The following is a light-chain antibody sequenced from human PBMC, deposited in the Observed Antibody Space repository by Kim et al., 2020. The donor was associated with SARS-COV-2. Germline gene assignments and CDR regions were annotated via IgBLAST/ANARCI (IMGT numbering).Light chain of an antibody. CDR3: SSFAGASRRCV. CDR2: DVT. Sequence: QSALTQPASVSGSPGQSITISCTGTSSDVGAYNYVSWYQQHPGEAPKLMIYDVTDRPSGVSDRFSGSKSGNTASLTISGLQTEDEADYYCSSFAGASRRCVFGTGTKVTVL. J-gene: IGLJ1*01. V-gene: IGLV2-14*03. CDR1: SSDVGAYNY.